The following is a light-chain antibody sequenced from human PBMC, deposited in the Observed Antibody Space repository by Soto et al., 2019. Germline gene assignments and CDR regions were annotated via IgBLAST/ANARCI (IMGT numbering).Light chain of an antibody. V-gene: IGLV2-14*01. CDR3: CLYIGATTYV. J-gene: IGLJ1*01. Sequence: QSVLTQPASVSGSPGQSITISCTGTSSDVGNYKYVSWYQQHPGKAPKLMIYEVSNRPSGVSNRFSGSKSVNSASLTISGLQADDEADYYCCLYIGATTYVFGTGTKVTVL. CDR1: SSDVGNYKY. CDR2: EVS.